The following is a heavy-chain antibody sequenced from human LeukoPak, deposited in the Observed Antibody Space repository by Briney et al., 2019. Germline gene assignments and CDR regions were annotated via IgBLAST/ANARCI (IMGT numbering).Heavy chain of an antibody. J-gene: IGHJ4*02. Sequence: PGGSLRLSCTASGFAFSDYWMTWARQTPGKGLEWVANIKEDGSEKYYVDSVRGRFTISRDNAKNSLYLQMNSLRGEDTAVYYCARGRYCNGGSCYFDSWGQGTLVTVSS. CDR3: ARGRYCNGGSCYFDS. V-gene: IGHV3-7*03. D-gene: IGHD2-15*01. CDR2: IKEDGSEK. CDR1: GFAFSDYW.